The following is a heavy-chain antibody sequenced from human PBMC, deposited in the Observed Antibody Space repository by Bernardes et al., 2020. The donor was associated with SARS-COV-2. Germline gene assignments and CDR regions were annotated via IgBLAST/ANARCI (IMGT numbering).Heavy chain of an antibody. J-gene: IGHJ3*01. CDR2: ISSSGASR. CDR1: GFTFSIYV. D-gene: IGHD2-8*01. CDR3: AKGGPGVTGDAFDV. Sequence: GGSLRLSREVSGFTFSIYVMSWVRPAPGQGPERASAISSSGASRYYADSVKGRSTISRDNSKNTLFLQMNGLRAEDTAVYYCAKGGPGVTGDAFDVWGHGTMVTVSS. V-gene: IGHV3-23*01.